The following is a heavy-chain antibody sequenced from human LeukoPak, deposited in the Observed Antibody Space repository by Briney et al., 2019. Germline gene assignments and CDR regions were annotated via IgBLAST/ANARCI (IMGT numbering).Heavy chain of an antibody. V-gene: IGHV3-30*18. CDR1: GFTFSSYG. Sequence: GGSLRLSCAASGFTFSSYGMHWVRQAPGKGLEWVAVISYDGSNKYYADSVKGRFTISRDNSKNTLYLQMNSLRAEDTAVYYCANIVAPNDAFDIWGQGTMVTVSS. J-gene: IGHJ3*02. CDR2: ISYDGSNK. CDR3: ANIVAPNDAFDI. D-gene: IGHD5-12*01.